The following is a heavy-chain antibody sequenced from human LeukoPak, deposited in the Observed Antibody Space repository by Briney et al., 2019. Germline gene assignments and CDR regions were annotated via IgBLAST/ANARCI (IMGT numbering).Heavy chain of an antibody. J-gene: IGHJ4*02. CDR3: ARVGYYYDSSGYYYYFDY. V-gene: IGHV3-21*01. Sequence: GGSLRLSCAASGFTFSSYSMNWVSQAPGKGLEWVSSISSSSSYIYYADSVKGRFTISRDNAKNSLYLQMNSLRAEDTAVYYCARVGYYYDSSGYYYYFDYWGQGTLVTVSS. D-gene: IGHD3-22*01. CDR2: ISSSSSYI. CDR1: GFTFSSYS.